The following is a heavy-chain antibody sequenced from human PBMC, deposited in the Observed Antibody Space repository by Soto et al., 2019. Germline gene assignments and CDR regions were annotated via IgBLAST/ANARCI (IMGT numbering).Heavy chain of an antibody. CDR3: ARHVPAAGYYYGMDV. D-gene: IGHD2-2*01. CDR1: VGTFSSYA. Sequence: QVQLVQSGAEVKKPGSSVKVSCKASVGTFSSYAISWVRQAPGQGLEWMGGIIPIFGTADYAQKFQGRVTITADESTSTAYMELSSLRSEDTAVYYCARHVPAAGYYYGMDVWGQGTTVTVSS. CDR2: IIPIFGTA. V-gene: IGHV1-69*12. J-gene: IGHJ6*02.